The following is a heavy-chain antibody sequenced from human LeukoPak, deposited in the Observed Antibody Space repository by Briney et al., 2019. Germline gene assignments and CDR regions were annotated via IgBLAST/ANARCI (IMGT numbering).Heavy chain of an antibody. J-gene: IGHJ4*02. D-gene: IGHD6-13*01. Sequence: SETLSLTCTVSGXSISSYYWSWIRQPPGKGLEWIGYILYSGSTNYNPSLKRRVAISVDTSKSQFSLKLSSVTAADTAVYYCARQAAGTVDYWGQGTLVTVSS. CDR3: ARQAAGTVDY. CDR1: GXSISSYY. CDR2: ILYSGST. V-gene: IGHV4-59*08.